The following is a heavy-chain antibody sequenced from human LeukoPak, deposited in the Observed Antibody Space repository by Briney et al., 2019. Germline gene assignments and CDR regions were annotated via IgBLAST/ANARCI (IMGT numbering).Heavy chain of an antibody. CDR3: ASVRRGFGDLSKYYSYYYMDV. CDR2: IFYSGST. D-gene: IGHD3-10*01. V-gene: IGHV4-39*01. J-gene: IGHJ6*03. CDR1: GGSISTSSYY. Sequence: SETLSLTCTVSGGSISTSSYYWGWVRQPPGKGLEWIGNIFYSGSTYYSPSLKSRVTISLDTSKNQSSLKLSSVTAADTAVYYCASVRRGFGDLSKYYSYYYMDVWGKGTTVTISS.